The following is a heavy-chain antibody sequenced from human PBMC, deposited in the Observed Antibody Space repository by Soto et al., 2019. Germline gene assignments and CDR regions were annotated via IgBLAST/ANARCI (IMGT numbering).Heavy chain of an antibody. CDR2: AYYTGTT. CDR1: GGSISSYY. CDR3: ARGPNYDFWSGYFRG. Sequence: KASETLSLTCAVSGGSISSYYWSWIRQPPGKGLEWIGYAYYTGTTSYNPSLKSRVTISVDKSRNQFSLKLSSVTAADTAVYYCARGPNYDFWSGYFRGWGQGTLVTVSS. J-gene: IGHJ4*02. V-gene: IGHV4-59*13. D-gene: IGHD3-3*01.